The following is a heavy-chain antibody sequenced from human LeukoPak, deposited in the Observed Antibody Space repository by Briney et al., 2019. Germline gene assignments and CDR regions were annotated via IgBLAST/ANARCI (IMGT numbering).Heavy chain of an antibody. CDR2: IYYSGST. CDR1: GGSISSGDYY. Sequence: SQTLSLTCTVSGGSISSGDYYWSWIRQPPGKGLEWIGYIYYSGSTYYNPSLKSRVTISVDTSKNQFSLKLSSLTAADTAVYYCARDGRADAFDIWGQGTMVTVSS. D-gene: IGHD5-24*01. J-gene: IGHJ3*02. CDR3: ARDGRADAFDI. V-gene: IGHV4-30-4*08.